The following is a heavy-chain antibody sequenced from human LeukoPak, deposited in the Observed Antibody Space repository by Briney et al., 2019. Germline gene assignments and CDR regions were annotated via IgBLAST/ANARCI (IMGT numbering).Heavy chain of an antibody. Sequence: GGSLRLSCAASGFTFSNYWMSWVRQAPGKGLEWVANIKQDGSEKYYVDSVEGRFTISRDNAANSLYLQMNSLRAEDTAVYYCATYSTSSGGLEYWGQGTLVTVSS. CDR1: GFTFSNYW. D-gene: IGHD6-6*01. J-gene: IGHJ4*02. CDR3: ATYSTSSGGLEY. CDR2: IKQDGSEK. V-gene: IGHV3-7*01.